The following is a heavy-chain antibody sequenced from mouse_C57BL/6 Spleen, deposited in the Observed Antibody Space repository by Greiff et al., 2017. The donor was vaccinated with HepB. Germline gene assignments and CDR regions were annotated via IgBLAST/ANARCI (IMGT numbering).Heavy chain of an antibody. V-gene: IGHV1-80*01. Sequence: VKLVESGAELVKPGASVKISCKASGYAFSSYWMNWVKQRPGKGLEWIGQIYPGDGDTNYNGKFKGKATLTADKSSSTAYMQLSSLTSEDSAVYFCAREGFFVTTDYYFDYWGQGTTLTVSS. CDR3: AREGFFVTTDYYFDY. CDR1: GYAFSSYW. CDR2: IYPGDGDT. J-gene: IGHJ2*01. D-gene: IGHD1-1*01.